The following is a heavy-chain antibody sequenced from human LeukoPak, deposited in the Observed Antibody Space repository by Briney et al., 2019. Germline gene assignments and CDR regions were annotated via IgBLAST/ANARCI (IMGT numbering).Heavy chain of an antibody. J-gene: IGHJ4*02. D-gene: IGHD6-19*01. Sequence: GGSLRLSCAASGFTFSSYAMSWVRQALGKGLEWVSGISGSGSSTNYAGSVKGRFTISRDNSKNTLYLQMNSLRAEDTAEYYCAKTNSGQYFDYWGQGTLVTVSS. V-gene: IGHV3-23*01. CDR2: ISGSGSST. CDR1: GFTFSSYA. CDR3: AKTNSGQYFDY.